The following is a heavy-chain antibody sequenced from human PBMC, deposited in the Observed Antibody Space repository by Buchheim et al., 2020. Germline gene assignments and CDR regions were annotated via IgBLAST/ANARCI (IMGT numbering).Heavy chain of an antibody. Sequence: EVQLVESGGGLVQPGGSLRLSCAASGFTFSSYEMNWVRQAPGKGLEWVSYISSSGSTIYYADSVKGRFTISSDNAKNSLYLQMNSLRAEDTAVYYCARDRGWGDYASSMDVWGQGTT. D-gene: IGHD3-16*01. CDR2: ISSSGSTI. CDR1: GFTFSSYE. CDR3: ARDRGWGDYASSMDV. J-gene: IGHJ6*02. V-gene: IGHV3-48*03.